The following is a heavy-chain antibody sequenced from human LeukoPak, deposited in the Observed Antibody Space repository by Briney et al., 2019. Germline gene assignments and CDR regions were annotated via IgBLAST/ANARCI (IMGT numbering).Heavy chain of an antibody. CDR3: ALPYYYDSSGYAPYYGMDV. V-gene: IGHV1-69*13. J-gene: IGHJ6*02. CDR2: IIPIFGTA. D-gene: IGHD3-22*01. CDR1: GGTFSSYA. Sequence: ASVKVSCKASGGTFSSYAISWVRQAPGQGLEWMGGIIPIFGTANYAQKFQGRVTITADESTSTAYMELSCLRSEDTAVYYCALPYYYDSSGYAPYYGMDVWGQGTTVTVSS.